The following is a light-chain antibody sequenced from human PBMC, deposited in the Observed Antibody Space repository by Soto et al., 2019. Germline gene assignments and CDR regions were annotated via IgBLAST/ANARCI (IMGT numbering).Light chain of an antibody. V-gene: IGLV2-8*01. CDR3: SSYAGSNNLGV. J-gene: IGLJ1*01. CDR2: EVS. CDR1: SSDVGGYNY. Sequence: QSALTQPPSAXXSPXXXXTISCTGTSSDVGGYNYVSWYQQHPGKAPKLMIYEVSKRPSGVPDRFSGSKSGNTASLTVSGLQAEDEADYYCSSYAGSNNLGVFGTGTQLTVL.